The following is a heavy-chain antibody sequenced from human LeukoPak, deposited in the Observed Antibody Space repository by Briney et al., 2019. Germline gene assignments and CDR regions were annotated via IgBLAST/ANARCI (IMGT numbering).Heavy chain of an antibody. J-gene: IGHJ6*03. CDR1: GGSISSGSYY. CDR2: IYYSGST. Sequence: SETLFLTCTVSGGSISSGSYYWGWIRQPPGKGLEWIGSIYYSGSTYYNPSLKSRVTISVDTSKNQFSLKLSSVTAADTAVYYCARHGDYYYMDVWGKGTTVTVSS. CDR3: ARHGDYYYMDV. V-gene: IGHV4-39*01.